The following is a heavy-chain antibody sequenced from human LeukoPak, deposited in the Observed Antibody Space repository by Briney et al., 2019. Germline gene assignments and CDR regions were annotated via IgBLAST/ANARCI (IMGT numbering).Heavy chain of an antibody. CDR2: IYPYSGDT. Sequence: SVKVSCKASGYAFSGYYIHWVRQAPGQGLEWMGWIYPYSGDTNYAQNFQGRVTMTRDTSISTAYMELSSLKSDDTAVYYCARDRNSGSSLDIWGQGTMLTVSS. J-gene: IGHJ3*02. CDR3: ARDRNSGSSLDI. CDR1: GYAFSGYY. V-gene: IGHV1-2*02. D-gene: IGHD6-6*01.